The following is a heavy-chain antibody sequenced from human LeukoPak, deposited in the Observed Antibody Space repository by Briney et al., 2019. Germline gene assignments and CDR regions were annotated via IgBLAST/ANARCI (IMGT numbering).Heavy chain of an antibody. CDR2: ISYDGSNK. Sequence: GGSLRLSCAASGFTFSSYAMHWVRQAPGKGLEWVAVISYDGSNKKYADSVKGRFTISRDNSKNTLYLQMNSLRAEDTAMYYCARDNVVGYSYGAPKYYFDYWGQGTLVTVSS. CDR3: ARDNVVGYSYGAPKYYFDY. D-gene: IGHD5-18*01. CDR1: GFTFSSYA. J-gene: IGHJ4*02. V-gene: IGHV3-30*04.